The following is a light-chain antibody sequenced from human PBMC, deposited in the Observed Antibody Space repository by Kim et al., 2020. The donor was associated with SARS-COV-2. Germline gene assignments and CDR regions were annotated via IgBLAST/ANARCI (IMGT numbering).Light chain of an antibody. J-gene: IGKJ1*01. CDR2: EVS. Sequence: DIQMTQSPPTLSASVVDRVTITCRASQTITTWLAWYQQKPGKAPNLLVYEVSTLEDGVPSRFSGGGSGTEFTLTIASLQPDDFATYYCKQYRTFPWTFGQGTKVDIK. V-gene: IGKV1-5*01. CDR1: QTITTW. CDR3: KQYRTFPWT.